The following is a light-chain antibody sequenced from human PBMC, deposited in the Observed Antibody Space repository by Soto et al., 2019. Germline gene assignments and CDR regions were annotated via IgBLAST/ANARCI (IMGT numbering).Light chain of an antibody. CDR3: SSYTSSSIVV. CDR2: DVS. Sequence: QSVLTQPASVSESPGQSITISCTGTSSDVGGYNYVSWYQQHPGKAPKLMIYDVSNRPSGVSNRFSGSKPGNTASLTISGLQAEDEADYYCSSYTSSSIVVFGGGTKVTVL. V-gene: IGLV2-14*01. CDR1: SSDVGGYNY. J-gene: IGLJ2*01.